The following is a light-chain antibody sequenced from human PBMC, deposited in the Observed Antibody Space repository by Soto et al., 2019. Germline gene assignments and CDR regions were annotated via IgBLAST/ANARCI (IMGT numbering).Light chain of an antibody. J-gene: IGLJ2*01. CDR3: SLYTSSSTLV. CDR1: SSDIGNYNR. CDR2: EVS. V-gene: IGLV2-18*01. Sequence: QSVLTQPPSVSGSPGQSVTISCTGTSSDIGNYNRVSWYQQPPGTAPKLMIYEVSNRPSGVPDRFSGSKSDNTASLTISGLQAEDEADYYCSLYTSSSTLVFGGGTKLSVL.